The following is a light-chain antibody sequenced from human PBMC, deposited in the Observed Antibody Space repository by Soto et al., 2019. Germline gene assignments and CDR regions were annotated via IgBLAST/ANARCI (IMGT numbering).Light chain of an antibody. CDR2: EDY. CDR3: RSHGGFKTPYV. V-gene: IGLV2-23*01. Sequence: QSALTQPASVSGSPGQSITIACTGINTDVENYNFVSWYQQHPGKAPKLMIYEDYKRPSGVSNRFSGSKSGNTASLTISGLHTPDDAHYSCRSHGGFKTPYVFATGTKVTVL. CDR1: NTDVENYNF. J-gene: IGLJ1*01.